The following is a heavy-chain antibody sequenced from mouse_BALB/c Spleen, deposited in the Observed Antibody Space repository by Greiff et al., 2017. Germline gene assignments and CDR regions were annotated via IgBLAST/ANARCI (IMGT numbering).Heavy chain of an antibody. CDR1: GFTFSSYA. Sequence: EVMLVESGGGLVKPGGSLKLSCAASGFTFSSYAMSWVRQTPEKRLEWVASISSGGSTYYPDSVKGRFTISRDNARNILYLQMSSLRSEDTAMYYCARGIITTGGFAYWGQGTLVTVSA. V-gene: IGHV5-6-5*01. CDR3: ARGIITTGGFAY. D-gene: IGHD1-1*01. CDR2: ISSGGST. J-gene: IGHJ3*01.